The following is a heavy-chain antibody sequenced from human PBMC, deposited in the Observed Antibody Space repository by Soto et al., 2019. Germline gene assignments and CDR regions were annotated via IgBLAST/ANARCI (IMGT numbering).Heavy chain of an antibody. D-gene: IGHD5-12*01. Sequence: ASVKVSCKASGYTFATYAIHWVRQAPGQRLEWMGWINAGNGDTGHSQKFQGRITITSDTSVSTAYMELSSLRSEDTAVYYCARSLSSGYSGPAWFDPWGQGSLVTVSS. CDR2: INAGNGDT. V-gene: IGHV1-3*01. CDR1: GYTFATYA. CDR3: ARSLSSGYSGPAWFDP. J-gene: IGHJ5*02.